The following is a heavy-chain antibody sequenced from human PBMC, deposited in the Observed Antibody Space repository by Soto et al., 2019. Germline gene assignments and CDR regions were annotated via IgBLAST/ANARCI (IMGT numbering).Heavy chain of an antibody. Sequence: SVKVSCKASGGTFSSYAISWVRQAPGQGLEWMGGIIPIFGTANYAQKFQGRVTITADESTSTAYMELSSLRSEDTAVYYCARDGGYLDYYYYGMDVWGQGTTVTVYS. CDR3: ARDGGYLDYYYYGMDV. CDR1: GGTFSSYA. D-gene: IGHD5-12*01. J-gene: IGHJ6*02. V-gene: IGHV1-69*13. CDR2: IIPIFGTA.